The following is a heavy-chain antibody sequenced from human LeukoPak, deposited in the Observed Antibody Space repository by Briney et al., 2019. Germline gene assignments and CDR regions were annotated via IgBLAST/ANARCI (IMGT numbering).Heavy chain of an antibody. CDR3: ARERYDPAAYYYYGMDV. V-gene: IGHV4-59*01. D-gene: IGHD3-16*01. CDR1: GGSISSYY. CDR2: IYYSGST. J-gene: IGHJ6*02. Sequence: SETLSLTYTVSGGSISSYYWSWIRQPPGKGLEWIGYIYYSGSTNYNPSLKSRVTISVNTSKNQFSLKLSSVTAADTAVYYCARERYDPAAYYYYGMDVWGQGTTVTVSS.